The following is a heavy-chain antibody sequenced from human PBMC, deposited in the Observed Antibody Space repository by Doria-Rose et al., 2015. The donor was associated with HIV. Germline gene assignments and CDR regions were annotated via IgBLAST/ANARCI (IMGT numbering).Heavy chain of an antibody. Sequence: QVTLKESGPVLVKPTETLTLTCTVSGVSLSSPGMGVSWIRQPPGKALEWLANIFSDDVRSYKTSLKSRLTISRRTSKSQVVLTMTDMYPVDTATYYCARIKSSRWYHKYYFDFWGQGTLVIVSA. D-gene: IGHD6-13*01. CDR2: IFSDDVR. J-gene: IGHJ4*02. V-gene: IGHV2-26*01. CDR3: ARIKSSRWYHKYYFDF. CDR1: GVSLSSPGMG.